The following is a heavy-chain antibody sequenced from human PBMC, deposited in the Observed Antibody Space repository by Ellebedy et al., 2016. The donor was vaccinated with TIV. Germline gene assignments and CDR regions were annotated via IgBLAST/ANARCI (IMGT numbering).Heavy chain of an antibody. CDR2: INHSGST. V-gene: IGHV4-34*01. CDR3: ARGVDIVATDFFDY. J-gene: IGHJ4*02. Sequence: GSLRLSXAVYGGSFSGYYWSWIRQPPGKGLEWIGEINHSGSTNYNPSLKSRVTISVDTSKNQFSLKLSSVTAADTAVYYCARGVDIVATDFFDYWGQGTLVTVSS. D-gene: IGHD5-12*01. CDR1: GGSFSGYY.